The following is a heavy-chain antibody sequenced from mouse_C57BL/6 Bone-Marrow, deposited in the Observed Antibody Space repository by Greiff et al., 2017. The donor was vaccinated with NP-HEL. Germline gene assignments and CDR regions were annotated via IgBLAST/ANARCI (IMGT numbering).Heavy chain of an antibody. V-gene: IGHV5-9-1*02. J-gene: IGHJ4*01. D-gene: IGHD1-1*01. Sequence: VQLKESGEGLVKPGGSLKLSCAASGFTFSSYAMSWVRQTPEKRLEWVAYISSGGDYIYYADTVKGRFTISRDNARNTLYLQMSSLKSEDTAMYYCTRGSSSYHYYAMDYWGQGTSVTVSS. CDR1: GFTFSSYA. CDR3: TRGSSSYHYYAMDY. CDR2: ISSGGDYI.